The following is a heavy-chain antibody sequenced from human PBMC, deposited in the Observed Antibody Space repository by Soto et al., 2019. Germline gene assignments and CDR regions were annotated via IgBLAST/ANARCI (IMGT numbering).Heavy chain of an antibody. V-gene: IGHV4-34*01. CDR2: INHSGST. Sequence: SETLSLTCAVYGGSFSGYYWSWIRQPPGKGLEWIGEINHSGSTNYNPSLKSRVTISVDTSKNQFSLKLSSVTAANTAVYYCARGPTTSIAAAALDYWGQGTLVTVSS. CDR3: ARGPTTSIAAAALDY. D-gene: IGHD6-13*01. J-gene: IGHJ4*02. CDR1: GGSFSGYY.